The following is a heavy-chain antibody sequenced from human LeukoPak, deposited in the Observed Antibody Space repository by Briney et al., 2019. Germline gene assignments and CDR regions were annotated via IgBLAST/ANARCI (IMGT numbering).Heavy chain of an antibody. CDR3: ARSDHNFWSGSDTFDI. J-gene: IGHJ3*02. V-gene: IGHV4-38-2*01. CDR1: GYSISSDKS. CDR2: IYHSGST. Sequence: SETLSLTCAVSGYSISSDKSWGWIRQPPGKGLEWIGSIYHSGSTYYSPSLKSRVTISVDTSKNQFSLKLSSVTAADTAVYYCARSDHNFWSGSDTFDIWGQGTMVTVSS. D-gene: IGHD3-3*01.